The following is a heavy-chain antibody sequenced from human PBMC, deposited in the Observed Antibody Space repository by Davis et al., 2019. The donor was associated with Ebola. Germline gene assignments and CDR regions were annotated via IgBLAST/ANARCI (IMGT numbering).Heavy chain of an antibody. Sequence: SETLSLTCAVYGGSFSGYYWSWRRQPPGKGLEWIGEINHSGSTNYNPSLKSRVTISVDTSKNQFSLKLSSVTAADTAVYYCARGVGATTGWFDPWGQGTLVTVSS. V-gene: IGHV4-34*01. D-gene: IGHD1-26*01. CDR1: GGSFSGYY. CDR2: INHSGST. J-gene: IGHJ5*02. CDR3: ARGVGATTGWFDP.